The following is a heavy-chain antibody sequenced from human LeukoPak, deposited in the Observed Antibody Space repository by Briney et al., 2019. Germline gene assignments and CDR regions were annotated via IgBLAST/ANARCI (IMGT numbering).Heavy chain of an antibody. V-gene: IGHV3-30-3*01. Sequence: GGSLRLSWAASGCTFSSYAMHWVRQAPGKGLEWVAVISYDGSNKYYADSVKGRFTISRDNSKNTLSLQMNSLRAEDTAVYFCARASYADYGRFDYWGQGTLDTVSS. D-gene: IGHD4-17*01. CDR2: ISYDGSNK. J-gene: IGHJ4*02. CDR3: ARASYADYGRFDY. CDR1: GCTFSSYA.